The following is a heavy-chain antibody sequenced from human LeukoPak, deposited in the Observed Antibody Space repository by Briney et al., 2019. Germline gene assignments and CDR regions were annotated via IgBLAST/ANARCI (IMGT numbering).Heavy chain of an antibody. CDR2: IYYSGST. J-gene: IGHJ5*02. V-gene: IGHV4-61*01. Sequence: PSETLSLTCTVSGGSVSSGSYYWSWIRQPPGKGLGWIGYIYYSGSTNYNPSLKSRVTISVDTSKNQFSLKLSSVTAADTAVYYCARDGTGYSSSSRWFDPWGQGTLVTVSS. D-gene: IGHD6-6*01. CDR1: GGSVSSGSYY. CDR3: ARDGTGYSSSSRWFDP.